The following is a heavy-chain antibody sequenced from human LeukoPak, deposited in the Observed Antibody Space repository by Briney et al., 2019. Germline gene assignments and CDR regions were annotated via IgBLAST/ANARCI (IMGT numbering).Heavy chain of an antibody. V-gene: IGHV3-20*04. CDR1: RETPDDSV. J-gene: IGHJ4*02. CDR3: TKDVSSNWYSFDY. Sequence: GGSLRVSCGDPRETPDDSVMCWVRQALGEGLQWVSGINWDGGNSGYADSVKGRFTISRDHAKNSLYLQMNNLRDEDTAIYYCTKDVSSNWYSFDYWGPGIMVTVSS. D-gene: IGHD6-13*01. CDR2: INWDGGNS.